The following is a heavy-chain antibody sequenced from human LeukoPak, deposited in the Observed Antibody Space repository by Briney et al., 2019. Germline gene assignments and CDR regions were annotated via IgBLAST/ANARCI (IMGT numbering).Heavy chain of an antibody. Sequence: SVKVSCKASGGTFSSYAISWVRQAPGQGLEWMGGIIPIFGTANYAQKFQGRVTITADESTSTAYMELSSLRSEDTDVYYCARGWSGGSCYSCWFDPWGQGTLVTVSS. D-gene: IGHD2-15*01. V-gene: IGHV1-69*13. CDR3: ARGWSGGSCYSCWFDP. CDR1: GGTFSSYA. CDR2: IIPIFGTA. J-gene: IGHJ5*02.